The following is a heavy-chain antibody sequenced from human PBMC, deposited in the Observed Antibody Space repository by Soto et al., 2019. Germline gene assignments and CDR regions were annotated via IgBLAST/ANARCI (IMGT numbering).Heavy chain of an antibody. Sequence: EVQLVETGGGLIQPGGSLRLSCAASGFTVSSNYMSWVRQAPGKGLEWVSVIYNGGSTYYADSVKGRFTISRDNSKNTLYLQMSSLRAEDTAVYYCARDLLEWDYYYYGMDVWGQGTTVTVSS. V-gene: IGHV3-53*02. CDR3: ARDLLEWDYYYYGMDV. D-gene: IGHD3-3*01. CDR2: IYNGGST. J-gene: IGHJ6*02. CDR1: GFTVSSNY.